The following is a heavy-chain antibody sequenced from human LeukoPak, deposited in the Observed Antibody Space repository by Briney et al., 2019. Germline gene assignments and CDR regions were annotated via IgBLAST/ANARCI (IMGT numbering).Heavy chain of an antibody. V-gene: IGHV1-69*04. Sequence: ASVNVSCKASGGTFDSYGISWVRQAPGQGLEWMGRISPIIGTVNYAQKFQGRVTITADKSTSTAYMELSSLRSEDTAVYYCARRYCSGGSCYPDYYYGMDVWGQGTTVTVSS. J-gene: IGHJ6*02. CDR2: ISPIIGTV. CDR3: ARRYCSGGSCYPDYYYGMDV. CDR1: GGTFDSYG. D-gene: IGHD2-15*01.